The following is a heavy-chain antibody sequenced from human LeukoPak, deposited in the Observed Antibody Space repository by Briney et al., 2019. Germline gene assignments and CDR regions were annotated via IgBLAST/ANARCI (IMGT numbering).Heavy chain of an antibody. J-gene: IGHJ4*02. V-gene: IGHV3-74*01. D-gene: IGHD3-16*01. CDR1: GFTFSSYW. CDR2: IDTDGSST. Sequence: GGSLRLSCAASGFTFSSYWMHWVRQTPEKGLVWVARIDTDGSSTIYADSVKGRFTISRDNAKNTLFLQMNSLRAEDTALYYCTTDRAWGGFDDWGQGTLVTVSS. CDR3: TTDRAWGGFDD.